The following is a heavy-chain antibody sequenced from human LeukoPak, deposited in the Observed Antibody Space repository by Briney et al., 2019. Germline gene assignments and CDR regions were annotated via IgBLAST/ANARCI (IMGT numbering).Heavy chain of an antibody. CDR1: GFNFSNYD. V-gene: IGHV3-30*02. J-gene: IGHJ5*02. CDR3: AKGDTS. Sequence: PGGSLRLSCAASGFNFSNYDIHWVRQAPGRGLEWVAFIRYDGSDKYYADSVKGRFTISRDNSKNTLYLQMNSLRTEATAVYYCAKGDTSWGQGTLVTVSS. CDR2: IRYDGSDK. D-gene: IGHD2-21*02.